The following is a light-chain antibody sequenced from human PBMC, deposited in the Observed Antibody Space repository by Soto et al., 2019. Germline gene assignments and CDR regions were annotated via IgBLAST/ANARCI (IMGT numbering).Light chain of an antibody. V-gene: IGKV1-5*01. Sequence: DIQMTQTPSTLSASVGDRVTINCRASQNVNDYLAWYQQKPGNFPKVLIYDASTLESGVPSRFSGSGSGTEFTLTISGLQADDFTTYYCQQYSSHRTFGQGTKVDIK. CDR3: QQYSSHRT. CDR1: QNVNDY. CDR2: DAS. J-gene: IGKJ1*01.